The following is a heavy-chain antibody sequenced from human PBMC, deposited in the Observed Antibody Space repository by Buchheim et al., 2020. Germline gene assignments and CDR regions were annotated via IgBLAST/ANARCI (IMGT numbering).Heavy chain of an antibody. J-gene: IGHJ4*02. CDR3: ARYSSGYYAYFDY. CDR2: IYYGGST. CDR1: GGSISSYY. Sequence: QVQLQESGPGLVKPSETLSLTCTVSGGSISSYYWSWIRQPPGKGLEWIGYIYYGGSTNYNPSLKSRVTISVDTSKNQFSLKLSSVTAADTAVYYCARYSSGYYAYFDYWGQGTL. V-gene: IGHV4-59*01. D-gene: IGHD3-22*01.